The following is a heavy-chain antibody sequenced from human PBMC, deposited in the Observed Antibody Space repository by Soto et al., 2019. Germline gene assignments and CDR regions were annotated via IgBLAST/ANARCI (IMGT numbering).Heavy chain of an antibody. Sequence: EVQLVESGGGLVQPGGSLRLSCAASGFTFSSYNMNWVRQAPGKGLEWVSYISSSSSTIYYADSVKGRFTISRDNAKNSLYLQMNSLRDEDTAVYYCARDQAYCSGGSCYSNWFDPWGQGTLVTVSS. D-gene: IGHD2-15*01. V-gene: IGHV3-48*02. CDR2: ISSSSSTI. J-gene: IGHJ5*02. CDR1: GFTFSSYN. CDR3: ARDQAYCSGGSCYSNWFDP.